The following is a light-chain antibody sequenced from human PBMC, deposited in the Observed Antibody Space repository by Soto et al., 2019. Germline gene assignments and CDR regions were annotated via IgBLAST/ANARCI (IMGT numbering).Light chain of an antibody. CDR2: EVT. Sequence: QSVLTQPPSASGSLGQSVTISCTGTSTDIGAYNFVSWFQQHPGKAPRLIIYEVTQRPSGVPDRFSGSKSDNTASLTVSGLQAEDEAVYYCSCLGFFGTGTKLTVL. CDR1: STDIGAYNF. CDR3: SCLGF. J-gene: IGLJ1*01. V-gene: IGLV2-8*01.